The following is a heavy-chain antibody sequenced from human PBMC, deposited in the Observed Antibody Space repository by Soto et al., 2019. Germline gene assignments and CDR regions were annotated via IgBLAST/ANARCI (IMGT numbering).Heavy chain of an antibody. CDR3: ARDGRGYSSSWSPYYYYYMDV. CDR1: GFTFSDYY. V-gene: IGHV3-11*01. J-gene: IGHJ6*03. Sequence: GGSLRLSCAASGFTFSDYYMSWIRQAPGKGLEWVSYISSSGSTIYYADSVKGRFTISRDNAKNSLYLQMNSLRAEDTAVYYCARDGRGYSSSWSPYYYYYMDVWGKGTTVTVSS. CDR2: ISSSGSTI. D-gene: IGHD6-13*01.